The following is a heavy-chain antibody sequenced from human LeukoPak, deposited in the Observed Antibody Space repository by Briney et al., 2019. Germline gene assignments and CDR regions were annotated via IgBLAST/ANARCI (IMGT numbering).Heavy chain of an antibody. Sequence: GGSLRLSCAASGFTFSDFWMHWVRQPPGKGLVWVALVKGDGRTTIYADSVKGRFTISRDNAKNTLYLQMNSLRADDSGVYYCATGHSYGYDYWGQGVLVTVSS. CDR2: VKGDGRTT. V-gene: IGHV3-74*01. J-gene: IGHJ4*02. CDR3: ATGHSYGYDY. CDR1: GFTFSDFW. D-gene: IGHD5-18*01.